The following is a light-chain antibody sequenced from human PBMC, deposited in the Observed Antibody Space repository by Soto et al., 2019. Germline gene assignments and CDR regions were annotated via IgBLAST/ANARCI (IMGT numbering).Light chain of an antibody. J-gene: IGKJ3*01. CDR1: QSVSDSY. CDR3: QHYGTSAL. V-gene: IGKV3-20*01. Sequence: EIVLTQSPGTLFLSPGERATLSCRASQSVSDSYLAWYQQKPGQAPRLLIYASSRATGIPDRFSGSGSGKEFPLTISRLEPVDFAVYYCQHYGTSALFGPGTKVDIK. CDR2: AS.